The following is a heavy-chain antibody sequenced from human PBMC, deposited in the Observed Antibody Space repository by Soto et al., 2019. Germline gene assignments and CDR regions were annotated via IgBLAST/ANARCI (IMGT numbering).Heavy chain of an antibody. CDR2: INHSGST. D-gene: IGHD3-3*01. CDR3: ARGVRYDFWSGYCNKEYFDY. J-gene: IGHJ4*02. Sequence: QVQLQQWGAGLLKPSETLSLTCAVYGGSFRGYYWSWIRQPQGKGLEWIGEINHSGSTNYNPSLKSRVTISVDTSKNQFSLKLSSVTAADTAVYYCARGVRYDFWSGYCNKEYFDYWGQGTLVTVSS. V-gene: IGHV4-34*01. CDR1: GGSFRGYY.